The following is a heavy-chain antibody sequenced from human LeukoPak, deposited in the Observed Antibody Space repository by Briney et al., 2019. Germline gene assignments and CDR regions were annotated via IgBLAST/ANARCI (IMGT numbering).Heavy chain of an antibody. CDR2: ISPTGSTT. D-gene: IGHD3-3*01. CDR1: GFSFSGHW. Sequence: GGSLRLSCTASGFSFSGHWMHWARQLPGKGLVWVSRISPTGSTTSYADSVKGRFTVSRDNAKITLYLQVNNLRAEDTAVYYCARSRPGTTIFGHWGQGTLVTVSS. CDR3: ARSRPGTTIFGH. V-gene: IGHV3-74*01. J-gene: IGHJ4*02.